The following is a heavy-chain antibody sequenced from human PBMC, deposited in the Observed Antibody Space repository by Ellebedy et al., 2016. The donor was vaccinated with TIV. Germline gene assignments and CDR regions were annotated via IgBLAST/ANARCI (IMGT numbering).Heavy chain of an antibody. CDR2: ISTYNGDT. J-gene: IGHJ3*02. CDR1: GYTFTSYG. Sequence: AASVKVSCKASGYTFTSYGLSWVRQAPGQGLQWMGWISTYNGDTKYAQNLQGRVTMTTDTSPSTAYVELRRLRSDDTAVYYCVHTGDRGIWGQGTMVTVSS. CDR3: VHTGDRGI. D-gene: IGHD3-10*01. V-gene: IGHV1-18*01.